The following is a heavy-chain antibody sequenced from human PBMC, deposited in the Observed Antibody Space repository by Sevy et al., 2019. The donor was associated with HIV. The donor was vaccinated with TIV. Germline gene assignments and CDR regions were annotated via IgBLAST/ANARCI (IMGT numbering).Heavy chain of an antibody. V-gene: IGHV4-59*01. Sequence: SETLSLTCTVSGASISSYYWSWIRQPPGKGLEWVGYIYYNGRTNYNPSLKSRVTISVDTFKNQFSLKLISVTAADTAVYYCARSLADYYYGMDVWGQGTTVTVFS. CDR2: IYYNGRT. CDR1: GASISSYY. J-gene: IGHJ6*02. CDR3: ARSLADYYYGMDV.